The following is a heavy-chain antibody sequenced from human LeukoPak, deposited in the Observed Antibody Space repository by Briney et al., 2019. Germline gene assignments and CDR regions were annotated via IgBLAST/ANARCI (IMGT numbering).Heavy chain of an antibody. J-gene: IGHJ4*02. V-gene: IGHV1-69*04. CDR3: ARDPTGLIYDYVWGSGFDY. Sequence: SVKVSCKASGGTFSSYTSSWVRQAPGQGLEWMGRIIPILGIAKFAQKFQGRVTITADKSTSTAYMELNSLRSEDTAVYYCARDPTGLIYDYVWGSGFDYWGQGTLVTVSS. CDR1: GGTFSSYT. CDR2: IIPILGIA. D-gene: IGHD3-16*01.